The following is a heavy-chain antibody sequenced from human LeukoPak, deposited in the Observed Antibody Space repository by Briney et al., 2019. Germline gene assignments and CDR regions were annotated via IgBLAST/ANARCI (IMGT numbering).Heavy chain of an antibody. Sequence: PGGSLRLSCAASGFTFSSYWMSWVRQAPGKGLEWVSSISSSGGSTYYADSVKGRFTVSRDNSKNTLYLQMSSLRAEDTAVYYCANQARRTGYYFDNWGQGTLVTVSS. V-gene: IGHV3-23*01. CDR1: GFTFSSYW. CDR2: ISSSGGST. CDR3: ANQARRTGYYFDN. J-gene: IGHJ4*02.